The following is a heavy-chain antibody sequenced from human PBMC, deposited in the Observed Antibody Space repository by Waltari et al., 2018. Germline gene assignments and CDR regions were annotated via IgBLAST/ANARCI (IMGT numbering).Heavy chain of an antibody. CDR1: GGSISSGSYY. Sequence: QVQLQESGPGLVKPSQTLSLTCTVSGGSISSGSYYWSWIRQPAGKGLEWIGYIYTSGSTNYNPPLKSRVTISVDTSKNQFALKLSSVTAADTAVYYCARFSDGYNPGGDWYFDLWGRGTLVTVSS. CDR3: ARFSDGYNPGGDWYFDL. D-gene: IGHD5-12*01. V-gene: IGHV4-61*09. J-gene: IGHJ2*01. CDR2: IYTSGST.